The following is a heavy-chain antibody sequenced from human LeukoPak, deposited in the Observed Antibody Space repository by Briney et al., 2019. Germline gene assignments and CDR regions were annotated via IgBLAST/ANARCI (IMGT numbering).Heavy chain of an antibody. J-gene: IGHJ3*02. CDR1: GFTFSNYG. Sequence: GGSLRLSCEVSGFTFSNYGMHWVRQAPGKGLEWVAFIRDDGSNKFYADSVKGRFTISRDNSKNTLYLQVNSLRSEDTAIYYCAKTKTHAYSWTQDDAFDTWGQGTMVTVST. V-gene: IGHV3-30*02. D-gene: IGHD1-26*01. CDR3: AKTKTHAYSWTQDDAFDT. CDR2: IRDDGSNK.